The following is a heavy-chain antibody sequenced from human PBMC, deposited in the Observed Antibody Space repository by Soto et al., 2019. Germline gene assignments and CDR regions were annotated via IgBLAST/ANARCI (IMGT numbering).Heavy chain of an antibody. CDR1: GYTFTSYA. V-gene: IGHV1-3*01. Sequence: ASVTVSCKASGYTFTSYAMHWVRQAPGQRLEWMGWINAGNGNTKYSQKFQGRVTITRDTSASTAYMELSSLRSEDTAVYYCARDRNSITIFGVAYDAFDIWGQGTMVTVSS. CDR3: ARDRNSITIFGVAYDAFDI. J-gene: IGHJ3*02. D-gene: IGHD3-3*01. CDR2: INAGNGNT.